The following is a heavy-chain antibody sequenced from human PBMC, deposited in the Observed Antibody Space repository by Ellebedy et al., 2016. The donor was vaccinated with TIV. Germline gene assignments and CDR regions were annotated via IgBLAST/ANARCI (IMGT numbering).Heavy chain of an antibody. Sequence: GESLKISCKGSGYSFTSYWIGWVRQMPGKGLEWMGIIHPGDSDTRYSPSVQGHVTIAAYKSINTAFLPWSSLTASDTAIYYCARSVSAVVSGLPNAFYIWGQGTAVTVSS. CDR3: ARSVSAVVSGLPNAFYI. V-gene: IGHV5-51*01. J-gene: IGHJ3*02. CDR2: IHPGDSDT. D-gene: IGHD6-19*01. CDR1: GYSFTSYW.